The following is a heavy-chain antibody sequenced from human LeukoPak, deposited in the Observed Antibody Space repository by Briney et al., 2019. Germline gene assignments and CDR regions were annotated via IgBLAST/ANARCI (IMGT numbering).Heavy chain of an antibody. V-gene: IGHV3-23*01. CDR1: GFTFTTYA. CDR2: ISGSGGNT. Sequence: PGGSLRLSCAASGFTFTTYALSWVRQAPGEGLEWVSAISGSGGNTYYVDSVKGRFTISRDNPKNTLYLQMNSLRAEDTAVYYCARRTYDSSGFDYWGQGTLVTVSS. J-gene: IGHJ4*02. CDR3: ARRTYDSSGFDY. D-gene: IGHD3-22*01.